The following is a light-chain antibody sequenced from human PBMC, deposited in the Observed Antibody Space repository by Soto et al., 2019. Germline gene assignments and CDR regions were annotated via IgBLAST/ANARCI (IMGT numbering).Light chain of an antibody. CDR3: QQHDSLPLT. V-gene: IGKV1-6*01. J-gene: IGKJ4*01. CDR2: AAS. Sequence: AIQMTQSPSSLSASVGDRVNITCRASRGIRTDLGWYQQKPGQAPRLLIYAASSLQSGVPSRFSGSGSGTDFTLTISSLQPEDFATYYCQQHDSLPLTFGGGTKVEMK. CDR1: RGIRTD.